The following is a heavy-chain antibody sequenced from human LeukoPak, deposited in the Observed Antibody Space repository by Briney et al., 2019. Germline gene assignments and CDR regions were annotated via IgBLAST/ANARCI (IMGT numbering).Heavy chain of an antibody. D-gene: IGHD6-13*01. V-gene: IGHV1-2*02. J-gene: IGHJ3*02. Sequence: ASVKVSCKASGYSFTDYYIHWVRQAPGQGLEWMGWINANSGGTNYAQKFQGRVTMTRDTSISTAYMELSRLRSDDTAVYYCARVSVEPAAAGVFAFDIWGQGTMVTVSS. CDR1: GYSFTDYY. CDR2: INANSGGT. CDR3: ARVSVEPAAAGVFAFDI.